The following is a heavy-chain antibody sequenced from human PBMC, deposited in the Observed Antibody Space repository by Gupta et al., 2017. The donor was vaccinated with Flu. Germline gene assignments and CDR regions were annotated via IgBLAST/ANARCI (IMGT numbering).Heavy chain of an antibody. CDR3: ARDIGHGNYVNDGMGV. V-gene: IGHV3-33*01. CDR2: IWYDGNNR. D-gene: IGHD3-3*01. Sequence: QVQVVESGGGVVQPGRSLRLSCAASGFTFRDYGMHWVRQAPGKGLEWVAIIWYDGNNRYYADSVKGRFTISRDNSENMLYLQMDSLRVDDTAVYYCARDIGHGNYVNDGMGVWGQGTTVTVSS. CDR1: GFTFRDYG. J-gene: IGHJ6*02.